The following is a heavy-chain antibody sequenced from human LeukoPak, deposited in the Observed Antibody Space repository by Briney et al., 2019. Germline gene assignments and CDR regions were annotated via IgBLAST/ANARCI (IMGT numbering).Heavy chain of an antibody. V-gene: IGHV4-59*01. Sequence: SETLSLTCTVSGGSISSYYWSWIRQPPGKRLEWIGCIYYSGSTSYNPSLKSRVSISVDTSKNQFSLKLSSVTAADTAVYYCATIRDTALRYWYFDLWGRGTLVTVSS. CDR2: IYYSGST. D-gene: IGHD5-18*01. CDR1: GGSISSYY. J-gene: IGHJ2*01. CDR3: ATIRDTALRYWYFDL.